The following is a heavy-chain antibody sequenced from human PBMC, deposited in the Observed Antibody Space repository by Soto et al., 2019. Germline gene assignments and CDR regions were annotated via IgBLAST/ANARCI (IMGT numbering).Heavy chain of an antibody. D-gene: IGHD4-17*01. Sequence: VKVSCKASGYTFTGYYMHWVRQAPGQGLEWMGWINPNSGGTNYAQKFQGWVTMTRDTSISTAYMELSRLRSDDTAVYYCARAHYGDYGFYYYGMDVWGQGTTVTVSS. CDR2: INPNSGGT. CDR1: GYTFTGYY. CDR3: ARAHYGDYGFYYYGMDV. J-gene: IGHJ6*02. V-gene: IGHV1-2*04.